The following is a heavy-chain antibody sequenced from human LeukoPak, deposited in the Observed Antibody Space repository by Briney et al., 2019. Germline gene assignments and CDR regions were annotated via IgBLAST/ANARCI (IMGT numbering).Heavy chain of an antibody. D-gene: IGHD3-3*01. V-gene: IGHV4-4*07. CDR1: GGSISSYY. J-gene: IGHJ4*02. CDR3: ARSYYDFWSGYYLDGDMLNYFDY. Sequence: NPSETLSLTCTVSGGSISSYYWSWIRQHAGKGLEWIGRIYTSGSTNYNPSLKSRVTMSVDTSKNQFSLKLSSVTAADTAVYYCARSYYDFWSGYYLDGDMLNYFDYWGQGTLVTVSS. CDR2: IYTSGST.